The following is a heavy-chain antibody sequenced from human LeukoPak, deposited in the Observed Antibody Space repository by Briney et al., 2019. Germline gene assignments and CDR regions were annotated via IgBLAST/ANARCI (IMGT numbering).Heavy chain of an antibody. Sequence: PGGSLRLSCATSGFTFSNCAMSWVRQAPGKGLEWVSTISGSGFSTYYADSVKGRFTISRDNSKNTLYLQMNSLRAEDTALYYCAKDTPARYSGSFLHASDYWGQGNLVTVSS. V-gene: IGHV3-23*01. CDR1: GFTFSNCA. D-gene: IGHD1-26*01. CDR3: AKDTPARYSGSFLHASDY. J-gene: IGHJ4*02. CDR2: ISGSGFST.